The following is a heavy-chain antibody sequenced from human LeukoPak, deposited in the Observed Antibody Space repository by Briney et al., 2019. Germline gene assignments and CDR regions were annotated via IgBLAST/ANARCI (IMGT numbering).Heavy chain of an antibody. V-gene: IGHV3-49*04. CDR2: IRSKAYGGTT. J-gene: IGHJ4*02. CDR1: GFTFGDYA. CDR3: TRHATVTRELHYYLDY. D-gene: IGHD4-17*01. Sequence: GGSLRLSCTASGFTFGDYAMSWVRQAPGKGLEWVGFIRSKAYGGTTEYAASVKGRFTISRDDSKSIAYLQMNSLKTEDTAVYYCTRHATVTRELHYYLDYWGQGTLVTVSS.